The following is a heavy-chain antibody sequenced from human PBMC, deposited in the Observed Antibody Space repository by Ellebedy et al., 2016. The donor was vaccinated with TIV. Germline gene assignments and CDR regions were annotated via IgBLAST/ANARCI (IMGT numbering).Heavy chain of an antibody. J-gene: IGHJ4*02. D-gene: IGHD4-17*01. Sequence: FQGRVTITADESRRTAYMELSSLTSEDTAMYYCARAPYGDYSRFDYWGQGTLVTVSS. CDR3: ARAPYGDYSRFDY. V-gene: IGHV1-69*01.